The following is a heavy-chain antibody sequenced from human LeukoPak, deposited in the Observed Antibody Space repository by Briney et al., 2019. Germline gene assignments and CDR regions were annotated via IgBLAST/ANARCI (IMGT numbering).Heavy chain of an antibody. CDR2: ISGTSSTI. Sequence: GGSLRLSCEASGFPFSRYSMNWVRQAPGKGLEWVACISGTSSTIYYADSAKGRFTISRDNAKSSLYLQMNSLRAEDTALYYCARYSSAWPRAEYFQHWGQGTLVTVSS. CDR3: ARYSSAWPRAEYFQH. V-gene: IGHV3-48*04. CDR1: GFPFSRYS. D-gene: IGHD6-19*01. J-gene: IGHJ1*01.